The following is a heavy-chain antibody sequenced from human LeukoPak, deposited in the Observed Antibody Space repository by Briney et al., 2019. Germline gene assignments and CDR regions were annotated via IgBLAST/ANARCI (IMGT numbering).Heavy chain of an antibody. J-gene: IGHJ4*02. CDR3: ARGGCSSTNCSFDY. Sequence: SETLSLTCTVSGGSISGYYWSWIRQPPGRGLEWIGYIYYSGSTNYNPSLKSRVTISVDTSKNQFSLKLRSVTDADTAVYYCARGGCSSTNCSFDYWGQGTLVTVSS. V-gene: IGHV4-59*01. D-gene: IGHD2-2*01. CDR1: GGSISGYY. CDR2: IYYSGST.